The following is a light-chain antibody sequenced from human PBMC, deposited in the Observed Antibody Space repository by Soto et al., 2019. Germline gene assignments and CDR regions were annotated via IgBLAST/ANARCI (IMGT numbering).Light chain of an antibody. CDR2: GAS. J-gene: IGKJ3*01. CDR1: QSVSSN. Sequence: EIVMTQSPATLSVSPGERATLSCRASQSVSSNLAWYQQKPGQAPRLLIYGASTRATGIPARFSGSGSGTEFPLTISSLQSEDFAVYYCQQYNNWPRAFGPGTKLAIK. V-gene: IGKV3-15*01. CDR3: QQYNNWPRA.